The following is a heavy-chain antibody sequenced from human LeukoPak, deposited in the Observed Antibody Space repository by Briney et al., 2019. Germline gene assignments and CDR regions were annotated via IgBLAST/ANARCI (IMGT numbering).Heavy chain of an antibody. CDR1: GSSISSSSYY. Sequence: PSETLSLTCTVSGSSISSSSYYWGWIRQPPGKGLEWIGSIYYSGSTYYNPSLKSRVTISVDTSKNQFSLKLSSVTAADTAVYYCARGSRDDPFDYWGQGTLVTVSS. J-gene: IGHJ4*02. D-gene: IGHD1-1*01. CDR3: ARGSRDDPFDY. V-gene: IGHV4-39*07. CDR2: IYYSGST.